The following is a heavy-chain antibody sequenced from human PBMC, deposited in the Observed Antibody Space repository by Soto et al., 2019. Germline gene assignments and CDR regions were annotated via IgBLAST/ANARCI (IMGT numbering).Heavy chain of an antibody. J-gene: IGHJ4*02. V-gene: IGHV2-5*02. CDR3: AHHKRGRGGDY. Sequence: QITLKESGPPLVKPTQTLTLTCTFSGFSLGTSEVSVGWIRQPPRKALEWLALIYSDDDKRYSPSLKSRLTRTQDTSKNQVVLTMTNMDPVDTATYYGAHHKRGRGGDYWGQGTLVTVSS. CDR1: GFSLGTSEVS. D-gene: IGHD3-16*01. CDR2: IYSDDDK.